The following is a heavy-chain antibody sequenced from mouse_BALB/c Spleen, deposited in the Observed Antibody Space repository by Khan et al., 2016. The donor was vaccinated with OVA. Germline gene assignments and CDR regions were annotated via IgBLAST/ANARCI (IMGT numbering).Heavy chain of an antibody. V-gene: IGHV1S137*01. J-gene: IGHJ3*01. D-gene: IGHD1-3*01. Sequence: QVQLQQSGAELVRPGVSVKISCKGSGYTFTDFAMHWVKQSHAKSLEWIGVISTYYGDASYNQKFKGKATVTVDKSSSTAYMELARLTSEDSAIYYCAMGSGNSRFAYWGQGTLVTVSA. CDR3: AMGSGNSRFAY. CDR1: GYTFTDFA. CDR2: ISTYYGDA.